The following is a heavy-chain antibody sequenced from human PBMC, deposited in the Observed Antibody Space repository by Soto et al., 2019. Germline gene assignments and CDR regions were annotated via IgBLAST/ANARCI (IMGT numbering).Heavy chain of an antibody. CDR2: IYYSGST. V-gene: IGHV4-39*01. CDR1: GGSISSSSYY. D-gene: IGHD6-6*01. CDR3: ARHEKVESSSGLATIDY. J-gene: IGHJ4*02. Sequence: SETLSLTCTVSGGSISSSSYYWGWIRQPPGKGLEWIGSIYYSGSTYYNPSLKSRVTISVDTSKNQFSLKLSSVTAADTAVYYCARHEKVESSSGLATIDYWGQGTLVTVSS.